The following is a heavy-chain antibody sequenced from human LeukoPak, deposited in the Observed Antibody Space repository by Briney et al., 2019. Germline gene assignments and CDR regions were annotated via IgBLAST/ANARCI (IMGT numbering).Heavy chain of an antibody. J-gene: IGHJ6*02. CDR3: AKDRIAAVEPYYYYYGMDV. CDR1: GFTFSSYG. Sequence: GGSLRLSCAASGFTFSSYGMHWVRQAPGKGLEWVAVISYDGSNKYYADSVKGRFTISRDNSKNTLYQQMNSLRAEDTAVYYCAKDRIAAVEPYYYYYGMDVWGQGTTVTVSS. D-gene: IGHD6-13*01. V-gene: IGHV3-30*18. CDR2: ISYDGSNK.